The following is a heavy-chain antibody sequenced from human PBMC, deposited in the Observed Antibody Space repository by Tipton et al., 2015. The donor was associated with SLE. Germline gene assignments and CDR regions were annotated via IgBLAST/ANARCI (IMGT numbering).Heavy chain of an antibody. Sequence: TLSLTCTVSGGSVSSHYWSWIRQPPGKGLEWIGYISDSGSTKYTPSLQSRVTISVDTSKNQFSLKLNSVTAADTAVYYCARELLWFNGYGMDVWGQGTTVTVSS. D-gene: IGHD3-10*01. V-gene: IGHV4-59*02. CDR2: ISDSGST. CDR3: ARELLWFNGYGMDV. CDR1: GGSVSSHY. J-gene: IGHJ6*02.